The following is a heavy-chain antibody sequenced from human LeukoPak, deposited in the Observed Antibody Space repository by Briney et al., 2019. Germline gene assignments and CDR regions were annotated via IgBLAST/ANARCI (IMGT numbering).Heavy chain of an antibody. Sequence: PSQTLSLTCTVSGGSISSGGYYWSWIRQHPGKGLEWIGYIYYSGSTYYNPSLKSRVTISVDTTKNQFSLKLSSVTAADTAVYYCASSYDYVWGSYRSNWFDPWAREPWSPSPQ. J-gene: IGHJ5*02. V-gene: IGHV4-31*03. CDR2: IYYSGST. CDR1: GGSISSGGYY. CDR3: ASSYDYVWGSYRSNWFDP. D-gene: IGHD3-16*02.